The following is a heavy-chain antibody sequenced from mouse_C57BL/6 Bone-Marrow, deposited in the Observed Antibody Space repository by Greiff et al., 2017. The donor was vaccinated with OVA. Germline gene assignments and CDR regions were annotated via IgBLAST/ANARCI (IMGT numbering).Heavy chain of an antibody. Sequence: EVQLQQSGPELVKPGASVKISCKASGYTFTDYYMNWVKQSHGKSLEWIGDINPNNGGTSYNQKFKGKATLTVDKSSSTAYMELRSLTSEDSAVYYCAREGRWLLFFAYWGQGTLVTVSA. J-gene: IGHJ3*01. V-gene: IGHV1-26*01. D-gene: IGHD2-3*01. CDR2: INPNNGGT. CDR3: AREGRWLLFFAY. CDR1: GYTFTDYY.